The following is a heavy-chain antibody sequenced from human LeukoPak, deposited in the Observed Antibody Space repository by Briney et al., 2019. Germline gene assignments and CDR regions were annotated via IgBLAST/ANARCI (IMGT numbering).Heavy chain of an antibody. V-gene: IGHV3-30*18. CDR3: AKDGIVVVPAAPPGDYYGMDV. CDR1: GFTFSSYG. Sequence: GGSLRLSCAASGFTFSSYGMHWVRQAPGKGLEWVAVISYDGSNKYYADSVKRRFTISRDNSKNTLYLQMNSLRAEDTAVYYCAKDGIVVVPAAPPGDYYGMDVWGQGTTVTVSS. J-gene: IGHJ6*02. CDR2: ISYDGSNK. D-gene: IGHD2-2*01.